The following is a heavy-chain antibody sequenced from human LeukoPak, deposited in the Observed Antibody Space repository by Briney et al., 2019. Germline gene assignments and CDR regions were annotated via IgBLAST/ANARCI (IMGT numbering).Heavy chain of an antibody. V-gene: IGHV3-20*04. CDR1: GFTLDDYG. CDR3: ARRDIVVVPAAIFGAFDI. Sequence: GGSLRLSCAASGFTLDDYGMSSVRQAPGKGLEWGSGINWNGGSTGYADSVKGRFTISRDNAKNSLYLQMNSLRAEDTVLYYCARRDIVVVPAAIFGAFDIWGQGTMVTVSS. D-gene: IGHD2-2*02. J-gene: IGHJ3*02. CDR2: INWNGGST.